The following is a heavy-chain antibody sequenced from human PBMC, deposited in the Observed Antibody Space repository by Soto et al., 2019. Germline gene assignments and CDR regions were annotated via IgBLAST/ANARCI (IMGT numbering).Heavy chain of an antibody. V-gene: IGHV1-58*01. CDR2: IIVGSGNT. Sequence: QKQLVQSGPEVKKPGTSVKVSCKASGFNFATSAVQWVRQARGQGLEWIGWIIVGSGNTNHAQKFRERFTVTRDVSTRTAYLEVRRLISDDTAVYYCASVVSGLWGQGTLVTVSS. J-gene: IGHJ4*02. CDR1: GFNFATSA. CDR3: ASVVSGL.